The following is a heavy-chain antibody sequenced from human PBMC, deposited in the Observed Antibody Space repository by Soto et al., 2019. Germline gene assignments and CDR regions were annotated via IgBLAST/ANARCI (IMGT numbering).Heavy chain of an antibody. CDR3: ARDRDSFWSGYYFSYYYYGMDV. Sequence: GGSLRLSCAASGFTFSSYSMNWVRQAPGKGLEWVSSISSSSSYIYYADSVKGRFTISRDNAKNSLYLQMNSLRAEDTAVYYCARDRDSFWSGYYFSYYYYGMDVWGQGTTVTVSS. J-gene: IGHJ6*02. CDR2: ISSSSSYI. V-gene: IGHV3-21*01. D-gene: IGHD3-3*01. CDR1: GFTFSSYS.